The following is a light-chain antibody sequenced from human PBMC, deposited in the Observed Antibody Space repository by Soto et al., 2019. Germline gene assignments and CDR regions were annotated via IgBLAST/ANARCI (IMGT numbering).Light chain of an antibody. CDR1: QPVRNDY. Sequence: EIVLTQSPGTLSLSPGESATLSCRASQPVRNDYLAWYQQKPGQAPRVLISGASTRVTGIPYRFSGSGSGADFTLTISRLEPEDFAVYYCQQYGTSPWTFGQGTKVEIK. V-gene: IGKV3-20*01. J-gene: IGKJ1*01. CDR3: QQYGTSPWT. CDR2: GAS.